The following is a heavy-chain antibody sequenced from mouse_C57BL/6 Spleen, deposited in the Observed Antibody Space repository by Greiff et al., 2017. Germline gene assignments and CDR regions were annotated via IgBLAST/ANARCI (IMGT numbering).Heavy chain of an antibody. J-gene: IGHJ2*01. CDR3: TISGGYSNYVYFAY. CDR1: GYTFTDYY. Sequence: QVQLQQSGAELVRPGASVKLSCKASGYTFTDYYINWVKQRPGQGLEWIARIYPGSGNTYYNEKFKGKATLTAEKSSSTAYMQRSSLTSEDSAVYYCTISGGYSNYVYFAYWGQGTPLTVSS. V-gene: IGHV1-76*01. CDR2: IYPGSGNT. D-gene: IGHD2-5*01.